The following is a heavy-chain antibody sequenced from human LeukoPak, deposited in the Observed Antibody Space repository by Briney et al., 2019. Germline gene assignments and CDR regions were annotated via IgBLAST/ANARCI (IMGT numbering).Heavy chain of an antibody. CDR2: INWNAGSI. V-gene: IGHV3-20*04. CDR3: ARVFSGSFDC. Sequence: GGSLRLSCAASGFTFDDYGMSWVRQAPGKGLEWVSGINWNAGSIGYADSVKGRFTISRDNAKNSLYLQMNSLRVEDTALYYCARVFSGSFDCWGQGTLVTVS. J-gene: IGHJ4*02. CDR1: GFTFDDYG. D-gene: IGHD1-26*01.